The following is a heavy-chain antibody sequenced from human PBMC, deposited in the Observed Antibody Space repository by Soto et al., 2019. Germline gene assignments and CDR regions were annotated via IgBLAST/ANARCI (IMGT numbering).Heavy chain of an antibody. CDR3: ARDPVVGATGIDY. Sequence: ASVKVSCKASGYTFTSYAMHWVRQAPGQRLEWMGWINAGNGNTKYSQKFQGRVTITRDTSASTAYMELSSLRSEDTAVYYCARDPVVGATGIDYWGQGTLLTVSS. J-gene: IGHJ4*02. D-gene: IGHD1-26*01. CDR2: INAGNGNT. V-gene: IGHV1-3*01. CDR1: GYTFTSYA.